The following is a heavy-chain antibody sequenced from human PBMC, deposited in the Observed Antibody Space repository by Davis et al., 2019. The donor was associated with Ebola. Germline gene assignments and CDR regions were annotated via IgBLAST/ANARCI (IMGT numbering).Heavy chain of an antibody. J-gene: IGHJ4*02. D-gene: IGHD3-3*01. CDR3: ARDQGGYDFWSGYNDY. Sequence: GEFLKISCAASGLTFSRYSMNWVRQAPGKGLEWVSSISSSSSYIYYADSVKGRFTISRDNAKNSLYLQMNSLGAEDTAVYYCARDQGGYDFWSGYNDYWGQGTLVTVSS. V-gene: IGHV3-21*01. CDR2: ISSSSSYI. CDR1: GLTFSRYS.